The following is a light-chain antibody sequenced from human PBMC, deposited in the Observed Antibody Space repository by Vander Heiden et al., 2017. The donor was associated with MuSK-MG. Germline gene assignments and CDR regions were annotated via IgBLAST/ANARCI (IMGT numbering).Light chain of an antibody. V-gene: IGKV1-39*01. CDR1: QSISSY. J-gene: IGKJ1*01. CDR3: QQRYSTPPKT. CDR2: AAA. Sequence: DIQVTQSPSSLSASVGDRVTITCRASQSISSYLNWYQQKPGKAPKILIYAAASLQSGVPSRFSGSRSGTDFTLTISSLQPEDFATYYCQQRYSTPPKTFGQGTKVEIK.